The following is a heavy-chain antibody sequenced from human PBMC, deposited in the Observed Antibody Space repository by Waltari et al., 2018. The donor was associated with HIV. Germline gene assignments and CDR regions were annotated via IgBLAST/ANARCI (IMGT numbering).Heavy chain of an antibody. CDR2: IWYVGKKK. J-gene: IGHJ4*02. Sequence: QVQLVKPGGAAALPGTSLRLTSAASRFSYSAAVIHWSGHAPGKGLEWVGVIWYVGKKKYYSDSVKGRFTSSRDNSKNTLYLQMNSRRAEDTAVYYCAGEFGLERPYGFDTSGAVAYRGQGTLVTVSS. V-gene: IGHV3-33*01. CDR1: RFSYSAAV. D-gene: IGHD3-22*01. CDR3: AGEFGLERPYGFDTSGAVAY.